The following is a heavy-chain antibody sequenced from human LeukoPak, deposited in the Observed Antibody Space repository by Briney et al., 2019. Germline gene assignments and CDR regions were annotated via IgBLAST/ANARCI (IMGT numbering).Heavy chain of an antibody. CDR2: IYYSGST. CDR3: ARRMAVGGKVDY. V-gene: IGHV4-39*01. Sequence: PSETLSLTCTVSGGSISSNNYYWGWIRQPPGKGLEWIGSIYYSGSTYYNPSLKSRVTISVDTSNNQFSLRLSSVTAADTAVYFCARRMAVGGKVDYWGQGTLVTVSS. D-gene: IGHD6-19*01. CDR1: GGSISSNNYY. J-gene: IGHJ4*02.